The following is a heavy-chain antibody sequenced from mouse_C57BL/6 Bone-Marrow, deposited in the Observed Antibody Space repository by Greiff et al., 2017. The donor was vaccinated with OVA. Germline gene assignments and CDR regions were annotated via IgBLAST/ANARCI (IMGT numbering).Heavy chain of an antibody. J-gene: IGHJ4*01. CDR1: GYSFTSYW. CDR2: IDPNSGGT. Sequence: VQLQQPGAELVKPGASVKLSCKASGYSFTSYWMHGVKQRPARGLVWIGRIDPNSGGTKYNEKFKSKATLPVDKPSTTAYMQVSSLTSEDSAVYYCARGRRLLLRRRGMDYWDQGTSVTVSA. D-gene: IGHD1-1*01. CDR3: ARGRRLLLRRRGMDY. V-gene: IGHV1-72*01.